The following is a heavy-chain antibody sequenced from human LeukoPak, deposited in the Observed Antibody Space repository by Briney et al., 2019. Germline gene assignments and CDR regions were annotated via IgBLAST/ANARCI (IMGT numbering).Heavy chain of an antibody. CDR3: ARSWIGTNFDY. J-gene: IGHJ4*02. CDR1: GGSISSYY. CDR2: IYYSGST. D-gene: IGHD2-2*03. V-gene: IGHV4-59*01. Sequence: SETLSLTCTVSGGSISSYYWSWIRQPPGKGLEWIGYIYYSGSTNYNPSLKSRVTMSVDTSKNQFSLKLSSVTAADTAVYYCARSWIGTNFDYWGQGTLVTVSS.